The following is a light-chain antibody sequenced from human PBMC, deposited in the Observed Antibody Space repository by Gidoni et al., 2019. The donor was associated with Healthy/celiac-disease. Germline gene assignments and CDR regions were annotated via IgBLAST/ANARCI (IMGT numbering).Light chain of an antibody. CDR3: RQSYSTPPYT. CDR2: AAS. Sequence: DIQMTQSPSSLSKSVGDRVTITCRASQSISSYLNWYQQKPGKAPKLLIYAASSLQSGVPSRCSGSGSGTDFTLTISSLQPEDFATYYCRQSYSTPPYTFXQXTKLXIK. V-gene: IGKV1-39*01. J-gene: IGKJ2*01. CDR1: QSISSY.